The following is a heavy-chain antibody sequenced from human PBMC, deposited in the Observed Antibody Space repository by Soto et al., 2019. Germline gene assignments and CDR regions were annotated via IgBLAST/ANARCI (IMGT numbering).Heavy chain of an antibody. D-gene: IGHD3-3*01. J-gene: IGHJ4*02. V-gene: IGHV3-7*01. Sequence: GGSLRLSCAASGFTFSSYWMSWVRQAPGKGLEWVANIKQGGSEKYYVDSVKGRFTISRDNAKNSLYLQMNSLRAEDTAVYYCARDRFWSGYSETFDYWGQGTLVTVSS. CDR3: ARDRFWSGYSETFDY. CDR1: GFTFSSYW. CDR2: IKQGGSEK.